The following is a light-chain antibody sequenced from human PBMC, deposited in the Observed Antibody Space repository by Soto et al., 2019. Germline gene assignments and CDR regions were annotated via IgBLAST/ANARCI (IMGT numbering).Light chain of an antibody. CDR1: SSNIGSNT. CDR3: TSPTPGSLDV. J-gene: IGLJ1*01. CDR2: IDS. Sequence: QSALTQPPSASGTPGQSVTISCSGSSSNIGSNTVNWYRQFPGTAPEVVIYIDSQRPSGVPDRFSGSKSGTSASLAISGLQAEDEADYFCTSPTPGSLDVFGTGTKVTVL. V-gene: IGLV1-44*01.